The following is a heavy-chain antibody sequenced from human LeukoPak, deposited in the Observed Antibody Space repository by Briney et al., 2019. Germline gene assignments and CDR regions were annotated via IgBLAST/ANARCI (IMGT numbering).Heavy chain of an antibody. CDR2: FDPEDGET. J-gene: IGHJ4*02. CDR1: GYTLTELS. CDR3: ARQETGYFN. D-gene: IGHD3-9*01. Sequence: ASVKVSCKVSGYTLTELSMHWVRQAPGKGLEWMGGFDPEDGETIYAQKFQGRVTMTRDTSTSTVYMELSSLRSEDTAVYYCARQETGYFNWGQGTLVTVSS. V-gene: IGHV1-24*01.